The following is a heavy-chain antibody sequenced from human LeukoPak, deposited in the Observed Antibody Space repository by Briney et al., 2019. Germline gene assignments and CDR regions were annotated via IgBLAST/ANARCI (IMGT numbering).Heavy chain of an antibody. J-gene: IGHJ5*02. CDR3: ARGVGRLLRTLRYNWNGRVDP. V-gene: IGHV1-24*01. CDR1: GYTLTELS. Sequence: ASVKVSCKVSGYTLTELSMHWVRQAPGKGLEWMGGFDPEDGETIYAQKFQGRVTMTEDTSTDTAYMELSSLRSEDTAVYYCARGVGRLLRTLRYNWNGRVDPWGQGTLVTVSS. CDR2: FDPEDGET. D-gene: IGHD1-20*01.